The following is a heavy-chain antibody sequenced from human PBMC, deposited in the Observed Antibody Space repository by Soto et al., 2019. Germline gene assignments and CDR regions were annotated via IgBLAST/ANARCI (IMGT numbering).Heavy chain of an antibody. D-gene: IGHD4-17*01. CDR3: ARVGVGTTVFFGYLDY. CDR1: GFSFETYW. J-gene: IGHJ4*02. V-gene: IGHV3-7*01. CDR2: IRQDGSEK. Sequence: PGGSLRLSCTASGFSFETYWMSWVRQAPGKGLEWVATIRQDGSEKHYVNSVRGRFIISRDNAEMSLSLQMNSLRVEDAAVYYCARVGVGTTVFFGYLDYWGQGALVPVSS.